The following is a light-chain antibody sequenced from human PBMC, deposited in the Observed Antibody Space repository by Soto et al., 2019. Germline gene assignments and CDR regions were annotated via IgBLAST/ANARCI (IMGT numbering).Light chain of an antibody. CDR3: GTWETNLSAGWV. CDR1: SSNIGSNS. V-gene: IGLV1-51*01. Sequence: QSVLTQPPSVSAAPRQKVSISCSGSSSNIGSNSVSWYQQLPGTAPKLLIYDSDKRPSGIPDRFSGSKSGTSATLGITGLQTGDEADYYCGTWETNLSAGWVFGGGTQLTVL. CDR2: DSD. J-gene: IGLJ3*02.